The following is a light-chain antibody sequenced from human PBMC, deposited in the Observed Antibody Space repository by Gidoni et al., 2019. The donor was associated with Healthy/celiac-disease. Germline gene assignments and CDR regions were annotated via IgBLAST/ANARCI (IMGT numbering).Light chain of an antibody. J-gene: IGKJ2*01. V-gene: IGKV3-11*01. CDR2: DAS. Sequence: EIVLTQSQATLALSPGERATLSCRASQSVSSYLAWYQQKPVQAPRLIIYDASNRATGIQARFSGSGSGTDFTLTISSLEPEDFAVYYCQRRSNWPPYTFGQGTKLEIK. CDR3: QRRSNWPPYT. CDR1: QSVSSY.